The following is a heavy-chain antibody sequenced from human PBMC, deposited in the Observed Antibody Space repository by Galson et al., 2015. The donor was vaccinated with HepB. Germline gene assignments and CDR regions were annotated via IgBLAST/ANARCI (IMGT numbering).Heavy chain of an antibody. CDR2: IKQDGSEK. J-gene: IGHJ1*01. Sequence: SLRLSCAASGFTFSSYWMSWVRQAPGKGLEWVANIKQDGSEKYYVDSVKSRFTISRDNSKNTLYLQMNSLRAEDTAVYYCVADYYDSSGYYRAEYFQHWGQGTLVTVSS. V-gene: IGHV3-7*01. CDR1: GFTFSSYW. D-gene: IGHD3-22*01. CDR3: VADYYDSSGYYRAEYFQH.